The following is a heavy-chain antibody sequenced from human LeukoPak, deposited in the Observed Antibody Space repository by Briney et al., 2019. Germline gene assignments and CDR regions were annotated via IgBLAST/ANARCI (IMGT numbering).Heavy chain of an antibody. CDR2: IQPNSDSP. CDR1: GYTFIDYF. D-gene: IGHD6-19*01. V-gene: IGHV1-2*02. J-gene: IGHJ4*02. Sequence: ASEKVSCKAFGYTFIDYFMHSGGQAPGQDRGQGLEWMGWIQPNSDSPNYAQKVQGRVTMNRDMYISTAYMKLGRLSSDDTAVYYCARLAVGNAAWGQGALVSVSS. CDR3: ARLAVGNAA.